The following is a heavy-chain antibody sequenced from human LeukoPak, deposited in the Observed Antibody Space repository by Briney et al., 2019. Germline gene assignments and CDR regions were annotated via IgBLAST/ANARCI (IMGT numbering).Heavy chain of an antibody. CDR1: GFTLSSYS. J-gene: IGHJ6*03. CDR2: ISSSSSYI. V-gene: IGHV3-21*01. CDR3: AGDRWLQSNYYMDV. Sequence: PGGSLRLSCAASGFTLSSYSMSWVRQAPGKGLEWVSFISSSSSYIYYADSVKGRFTISRDNAKNSLYLQMNSLRAEDTAVYYCAGDRWLQSNYYMDVWGKGTTVTISS. D-gene: IGHD5-24*01.